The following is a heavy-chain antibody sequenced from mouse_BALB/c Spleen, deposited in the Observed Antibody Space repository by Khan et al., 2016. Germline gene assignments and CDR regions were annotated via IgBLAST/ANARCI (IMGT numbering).Heavy chain of an antibody. CDR3: ASSYGSSYDYFDY. CDR1: GYTFTSYW. CDR2: IYPGDGDT. J-gene: IGHJ2*01. Sequence: QVQLKQSGAELARPGASVKLSCKAFGYTFTSYWMQWVKQRPGQGLEWIGAIYPGDGDTRYTQKFKGKATLTADKSSSTAYMQLSSLASEDSAVYSSASSYGSSYDYFDYWGQGTTLTVSS. D-gene: IGHD1-1*01. V-gene: IGHV1-87*01.